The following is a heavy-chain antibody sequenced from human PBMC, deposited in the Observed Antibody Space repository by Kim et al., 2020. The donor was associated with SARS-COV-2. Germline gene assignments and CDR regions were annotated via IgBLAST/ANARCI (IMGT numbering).Heavy chain of an antibody. CDR3: ARDRGDYDHSCDP. Sequence: YNPSLKCRVTLSVDTSKNQFSLKLSSVTAADPAVYYCARDRGDYDHSCDPWGQGTLVTVAS. D-gene: IGHD4-17*01. J-gene: IGHJ5*02. V-gene: IGHV4-39*01.